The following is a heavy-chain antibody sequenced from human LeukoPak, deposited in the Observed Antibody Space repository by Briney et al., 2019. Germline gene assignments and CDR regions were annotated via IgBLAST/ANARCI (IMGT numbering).Heavy chain of an antibody. Sequence: PSETLSLTCTVSGGSTSSSSYYWGWIRQPPGKGLEWIGSIYYSGSTYYNPSLKSRVTISVDTSKNQFSLKLSSVTAADTAVYYCATYCSSTSCYTYYFDYWGQGTLVTVSS. CDR2: IYYSGST. CDR3: ATYCSSTSCYTYYFDY. D-gene: IGHD2-2*02. CDR1: GGSTSSSSYY. J-gene: IGHJ4*02. V-gene: IGHV4-39*07.